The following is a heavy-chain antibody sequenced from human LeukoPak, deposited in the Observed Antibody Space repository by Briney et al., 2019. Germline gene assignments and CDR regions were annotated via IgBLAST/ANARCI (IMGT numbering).Heavy chain of an antibody. J-gene: IGHJ4*02. Sequence: SETLSLTCTVSGGSISSYYWSWIRQPPGKGLEWIGYIYYSGSTNYNPSLKSRVTISVDTSKNQFSLKLSSVTAADTAVYYCARGQYRRDYWGQGTLVTVSS. CDR1: GGSISSYY. D-gene: IGHD3-16*02. CDR2: IYYSGST. CDR3: ARGQYRRDY. V-gene: IGHV4-59*01.